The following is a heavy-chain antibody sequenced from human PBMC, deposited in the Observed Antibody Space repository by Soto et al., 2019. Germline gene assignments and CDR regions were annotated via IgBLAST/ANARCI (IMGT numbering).Heavy chain of an antibody. CDR1: GYTFTGYY. J-gene: IGHJ2*01. D-gene: IGHD3-10*01. V-gene: IGHV1-2*04. CDR3: ARQKGGGYFDL. CDR2: INPNSGGT. Sequence: GASVKVSCKASGYTFTGYYMHWVRQAPGQGLEWMGWINPNSGGTNYAQKFQGWVTMTRDESTSTAYMELSSLRSEDTAVYYCARQKGGGYFDLWGRGTLVTVSS.